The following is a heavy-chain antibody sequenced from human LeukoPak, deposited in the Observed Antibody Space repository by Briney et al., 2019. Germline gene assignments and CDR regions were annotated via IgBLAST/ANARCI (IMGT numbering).Heavy chain of an antibody. CDR1: GGTFSSYA. D-gene: IGHD5-24*01. V-gene: IGHV1-69*13. CDR3: ARARPGYNYGLGGDY. J-gene: IGHJ4*02. Sequence: SVKVSCKASGGTFSSYAISWVRQAPGQGLEWIGGIIPIFGTANYTQKFQGRVTITADESTSTAYMELSSLRSEDTAVYYCARARPGYNYGLGGDYWGQGTLVTVSS. CDR2: IIPIFGTA.